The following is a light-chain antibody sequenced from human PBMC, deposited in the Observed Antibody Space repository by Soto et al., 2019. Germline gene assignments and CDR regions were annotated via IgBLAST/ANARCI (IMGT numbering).Light chain of an antibody. V-gene: IGKV3D-20*02. CDR3: QQLNSYPIT. CDR2: DAS. Sequence: EFVLTQSPGALSLSQGEKATLSCRASQTVRNNYLAWYQQKPGQAPRLLIYDASSRATGIPDRSSGGGSGTDFTLTISRLEPEDFATFYCQQLNSYPITFGQGTRLENK. CDR1: QTVRNNY. J-gene: IGKJ5*01.